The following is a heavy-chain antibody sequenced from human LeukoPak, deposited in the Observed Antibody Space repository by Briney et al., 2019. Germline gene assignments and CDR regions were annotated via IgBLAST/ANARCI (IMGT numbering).Heavy chain of an antibody. CDR1: GGSISSYY. CDR3: ARLGTNYDILTGYYGPYFDY. CDR2: IYYSGST. D-gene: IGHD3-9*01. Sequence: SKTLSLTCTVSGGSISSYYWSWIRQPPGKGLEWIGYIYYSGSTNYNPSLKSRVTISVDTSKNQFSLKLSSVTAADTAVYYCARLGTNYDILTGYYGPYFDYWGQGTLVTVSS. V-gene: IGHV4-59*08. J-gene: IGHJ4*02.